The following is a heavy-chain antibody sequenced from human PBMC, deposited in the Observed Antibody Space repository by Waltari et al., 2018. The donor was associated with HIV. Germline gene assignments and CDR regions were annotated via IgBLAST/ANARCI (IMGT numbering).Heavy chain of an antibody. CDR3: ARLGVVGGSCDY. D-gene: IGHD2-15*01. Sequence: QVQLVESGGGLVKPGGSLRLSCAASGFTFSDYYMSWIRQAPGKGREWVSYISSSSSYTNYADSVKGRFTISRDNAKNSLYLQMNSLRAEDTAVYYCARLGVVGGSCDYWGQGTLVTVSS. CDR1: GFTFSDYY. J-gene: IGHJ4*02. CDR2: ISSSSSYT. V-gene: IGHV3-11*05.